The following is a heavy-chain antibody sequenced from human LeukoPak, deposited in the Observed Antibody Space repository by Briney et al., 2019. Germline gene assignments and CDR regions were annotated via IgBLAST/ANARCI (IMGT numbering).Heavy chain of an antibody. J-gene: IGHJ6*02. D-gene: IGHD3-22*01. Sequence: KVSETLSLTCTVSGGSISSGGYYWSWIRQHPGKGLEWIGYIYYSGSTYYNPSHKSRVTISVDASKNQFSLKLSSVTAADTAVYYCARTSNYYDSSGFLYYYGMDVWGQGTTVTVSS. CDR1: GGSISSGGYY. CDR3: ARTSNYYDSSGFLYYYGMDV. V-gene: IGHV4-31*03. CDR2: IYYSGST.